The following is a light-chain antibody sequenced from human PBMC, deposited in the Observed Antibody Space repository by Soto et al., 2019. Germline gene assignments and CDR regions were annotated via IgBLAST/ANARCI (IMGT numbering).Light chain of an antibody. CDR1: SGDIGDYKY. CDR2: DVS. J-gene: IGLJ2*01. CDR3: SSYTSTNIVI. Sequence: QSALTQPASVSGSTGQSITISCTGSSGDIGDYKYVSWYKQHPGKAPKLMIYDVSNRPSGVSNRFSAYMSYNTASLTISGLQAEDEVDYYCSSYTSTNIVIFGGGTKLTVL. V-gene: IGLV2-14*01.